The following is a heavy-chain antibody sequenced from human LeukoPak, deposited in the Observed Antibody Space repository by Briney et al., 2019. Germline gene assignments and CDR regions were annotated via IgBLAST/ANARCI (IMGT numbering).Heavy chain of an antibody. CDR1: GGTFSSYT. CDR2: IIPILGIA. Sequence: SVKVSCKASGGTFSSYTISWVRQAPGQGLEWVGRIIPILGIANYAQKFQGRVTITADKSTSTAYMELSSLRSEDTAVYYCARDQGYSYGYTGFDYWGQGTLVTVSS. J-gene: IGHJ4*02. V-gene: IGHV1-69*04. CDR3: ARDQGYSYGYTGFDY. D-gene: IGHD5-18*01.